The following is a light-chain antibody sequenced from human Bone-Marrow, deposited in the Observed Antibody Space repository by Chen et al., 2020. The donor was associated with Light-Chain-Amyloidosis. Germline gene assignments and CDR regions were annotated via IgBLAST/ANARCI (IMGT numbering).Light chain of an antibody. V-gene: IGLV3-25*03. CDR1: DLPTKY. Sequence: SYELTQPPSVSVSPGQTARITCSGDDLPTKYAYWYQQKPGQAPVLVINRDTERHSGISEGFSGSSSGTTATLTISGVQAEDEADYHCQSADSSGTYEVIFGGGTKLTVL. J-gene: IGLJ2*01. CDR3: QSADSSGTYEVI. CDR2: RDT.